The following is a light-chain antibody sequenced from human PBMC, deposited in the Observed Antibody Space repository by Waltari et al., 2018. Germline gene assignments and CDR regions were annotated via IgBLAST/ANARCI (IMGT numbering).Light chain of an antibody. V-gene: IGLV2-14*01. CDR1: SSHVGAYNY. CDR2: EVS. J-gene: IGLJ1*01. CDR3: SSYTTSSIPGV. Sequence: QSALTQPASVSGSPGQSITISCTGTSSHVGAYNYVSWYQQHPGKAPKFLIYEVSNRPSGVCNRFSGSKSGNTASLTISGLQAEDEADYYCSSYTTSSIPGVFGTGTKVTVL.